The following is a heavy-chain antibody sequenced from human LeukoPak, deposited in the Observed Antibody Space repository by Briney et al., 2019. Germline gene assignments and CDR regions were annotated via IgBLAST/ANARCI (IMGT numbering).Heavy chain of an antibody. D-gene: IGHD6-6*01. J-gene: IGHJ6*03. CDR1: GYTFIGYY. V-gene: IGHV1-2*02. CDR2: INPNSGGT. CDR3: ARASYSSSNYYYYYMDV. Sequence: ASVKVSCKSSGYTFIGYYMHWVRQAPGQGLEWMGWINPNSGGTNYAQKFQGRVTMTRDTSISTAYMELSRLRSDDTAVYYCARASYSSSNYYYYYMDVWGKGTTVTVSS.